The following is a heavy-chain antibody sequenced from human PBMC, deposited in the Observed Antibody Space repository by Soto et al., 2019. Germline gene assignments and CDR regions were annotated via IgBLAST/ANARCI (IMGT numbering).Heavy chain of an antibody. CDR2: VWYDGGNK. D-gene: IGHD5-12*01. Sequence: QVQLVESGGGVVQPGRSLRLSCAASGFTFSSYGMHWVRQAPGKGLEWVALVWYDGGNKYYADSVKGRFTIYRDNSKNTLDLKMNSLRDEDTAMYCCWRAAGYIGNDYVYYYGMDVWGQGTTVTVSS. J-gene: IGHJ6*02. CDR3: WRAAGYIGNDYVYYYGMDV. CDR1: GFTFSSYG. V-gene: IGHV3-33*01.